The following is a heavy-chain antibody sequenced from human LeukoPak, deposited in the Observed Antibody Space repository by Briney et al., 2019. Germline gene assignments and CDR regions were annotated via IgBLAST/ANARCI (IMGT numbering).Heavy chain of an antibody. Sequence: PSETLSLTCTVSGVSISSSYSYWGWIRQPPGMGLEWIGSIYYTGNTYYNASLKSQVSISIDTSKNQLSLKLTSVTAADTAVYYCARHVADADIVVVPAAMGGFDPWGQGTLVTVSS. CDR1: GVSISSSYSY. D-gene: IGHD2-2*01. J-gene: IGHJ5*02. V-gene: IGHV4-39*01. CDR3: ARHVADADIVVVPAAMGGFDP. CDR2: IYYTGNT.